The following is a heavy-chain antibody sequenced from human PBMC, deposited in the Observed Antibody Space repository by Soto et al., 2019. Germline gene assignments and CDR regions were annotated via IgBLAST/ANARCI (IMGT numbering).Heavy chain of an antibody. CDR2: IYYSGRT. J-gene: IGHJ4*02. D-gene: IGHD4-17*01. Sequence: QVQLQESGPGLVKPSETLSLTCTVSGGSIRDDFWTWIRQPPGKGLEWIGYIYYSGRTNYNPSLKSRVSISVATSKNHFSLQLRSVTAADTAVYYCARVGGDDFGDSGGFDYWGQGTLVTVSS. CDR3: ARVGGDDFGDSGGFDY. V-gene: IGHV4-59*01. CDR1: GGSIRDDF.